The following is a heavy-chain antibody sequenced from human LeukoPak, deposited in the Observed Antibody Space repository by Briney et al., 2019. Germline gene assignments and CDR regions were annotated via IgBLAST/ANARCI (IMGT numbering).Heavy chain of an antibody. CDR1: GFTFNRHR. CDR3: ARGPDYGARTDYLDY. D-gene: IGHD4-17*01. V-gene: IGHV3-7*03. Sequence: GGSLRLSCAASGFTFNRHRMNWVRQAPGKGLEWVANIKQGGGERNYVDSVKGRFTISRDDAKNSLYLQLNSLRVEDTAIYYCARGPDYGARTDYLDYWGQGALVTVSS. J-gene: IGHJ4*02. CDR2: IKQGGGER.